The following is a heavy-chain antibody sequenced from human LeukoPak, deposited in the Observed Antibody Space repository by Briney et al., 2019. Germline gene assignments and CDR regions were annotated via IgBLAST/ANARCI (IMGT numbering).Heavy chain of an antibody. V-gene: IGHV3-30-3*01. CDR2: ISNDGNSK. J-gene: IGHJ4*02. Sequence: GGSLRLSCAASGFAFSSYAMHWVRQAPGKGLEWVALISNDGNSKYHADSVKGRFTISRDNSKKSLYLQMNSLRPEDTALYYCARDPVSIGSRMNSDYWGQGTLVTVSS. CDR3: ARDPVSIGSRMNSDY. D-gene: IGHD3-10*01. CDR1: GFAFSSYA.